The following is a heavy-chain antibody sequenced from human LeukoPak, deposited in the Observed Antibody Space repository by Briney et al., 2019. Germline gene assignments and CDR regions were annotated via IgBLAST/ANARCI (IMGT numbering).Heavy chain of an antibody. J-gene: IGHJ4*02. D-gene: IGHD6-13*01. CDR1: GASTSSSDYY. Sequence: SETLSLTCTVSGASTSSSDYYWGWIRQPPGKGLEWIGSIYYSGSTYYNASLKSRVTISVDTSKNQFSLKLSSVTAADTAVYYCARVPSIAAAGTSLDYWGQGTLVTVSS. CDR3: ARVPSIAAAGTSLDY. CDR2: IYYSGST. V-gene: IGHV4-39*01.